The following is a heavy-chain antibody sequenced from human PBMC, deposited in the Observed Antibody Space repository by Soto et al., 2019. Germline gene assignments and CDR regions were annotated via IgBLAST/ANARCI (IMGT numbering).Heavy chain of an antibody. CDR2: ISYEGSNK. CDR3: AKEEIYSEYYYYGMDV. V-gene: IGHV3-30*18. Sequence: QVQLVESGGGVVQPGRSLRLSCAASGFTFSRYGMHWVRQAPGKGLEWVALISYEGSNKYYADSVKGRFTISRDKSKNTLFLQMNSVRAEDTAVYYCAKEEIYSEYYYYGMDVWGQGTAVTVSS. D-gene: IGHD1-26*01. J-gene: IGHJ6*02. CDR1: GFTFSRYG.